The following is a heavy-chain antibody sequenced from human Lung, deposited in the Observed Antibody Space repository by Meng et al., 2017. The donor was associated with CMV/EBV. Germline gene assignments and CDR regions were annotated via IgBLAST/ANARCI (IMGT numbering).Heavy chain of an antibody. Sequence: SETLSLTXSVPGVSASKNKYYWSWIRQPPGQGLEWLGYTYSIGSANYNPSFKSRVTISKDTSRNQFSLTLNSVTAADTAVYYCAGYYHGSGDWRLDPWGQGTLVTVSS. CDR3: AGYYHGSGDWRLDP. J-gene: IGHJ5*02. D-gene: IGHD2-21*01. CDR1: GVSASKNKYY. CDR2: TYSIGSA. V-gene: IGHV4-61*01.